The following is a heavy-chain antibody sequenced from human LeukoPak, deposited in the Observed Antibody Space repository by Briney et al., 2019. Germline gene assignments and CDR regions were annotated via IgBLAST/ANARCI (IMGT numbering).Heavy chain of an antibody. CDR3: AREVQYGSGSYYKGDWFDP. Sequence: SQTLSLTCAVSGGSISSGGYSWSWIRQLPGKGLEWIGYIYHSGSTYYNPSLKSRVTISVDRSKNQFSLKLSSVTAADTAVYYCAREVQYGSGSYYKGDWFDPWGQGTLVTVSS. CDR1: GGSISSGGYS. D-gene: IGHD3-10*01. CDR2: IYHSGST. J-gene: IGHJ5*02. V-gene: IGHV4-30-2*01.